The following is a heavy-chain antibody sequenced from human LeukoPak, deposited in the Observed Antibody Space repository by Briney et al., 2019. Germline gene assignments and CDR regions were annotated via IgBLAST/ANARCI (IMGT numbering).Heavy chain of an antibody. CDR3: ARHFASFDS. CDR1: GGSLSNYY. CDR2: IYYSGST. Sequence: PSETLSLTCTVSGGSLSNYYWSWIRQPPGRGLEWIGHIYYSGSTNYSPSLKSRVTISVDSSKNQFSLKLTSVTAADTAMYYCARHFASFDSWGQGTLVTVSS. J-gene: IGHJ4*02. V-gene: IGHV4-59*08.